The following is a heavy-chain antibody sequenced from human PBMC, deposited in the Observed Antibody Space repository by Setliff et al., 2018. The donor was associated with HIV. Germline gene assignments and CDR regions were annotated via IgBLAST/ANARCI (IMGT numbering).Heavy chain of an antibody. CDR1: GFTVSSKY. Sequence: GGSLRLSCAASGFTVSSKYMTWVRQAPGKGLEGVSVIYSDESNKYYADSVKGRFTISRDNSKNTLYLQMNSLRAEDTAVYYCAKDDVPRDFDIWGQGTMVTVSS. V-gene: IGHV3-53*01. CDR3: AKDDVPRDFDI. J-gene: IGHJ3*02. CDR2: IYSDESNK.